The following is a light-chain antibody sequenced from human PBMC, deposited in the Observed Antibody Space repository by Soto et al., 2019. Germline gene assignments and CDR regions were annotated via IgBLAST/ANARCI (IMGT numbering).Light chain of an antibody. CDR3: QQYGSSPRT. Sequence: EIVLTQSPGTLSLSPGERATLSCRASQTVSSGYLAWYQQKPGQAPRLLIYGTSGRAPGIPDRFIGSGSGTDFTLTISRLEPEDFSVYYCQQYGSSPRTFGQGTKVEIK. CDR2: GTS. CDR1: QTVSSGY. J-gene: IGKJ1*01. V-gene: IGKV3-20*01.